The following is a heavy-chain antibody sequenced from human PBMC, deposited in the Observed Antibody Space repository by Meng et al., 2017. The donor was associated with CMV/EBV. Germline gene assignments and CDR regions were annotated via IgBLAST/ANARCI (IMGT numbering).Heavy chain of an antibody. V-gene: IGHV5-51*01. D-gene: IGHD6-13*01. CDR1: GYSFTSYW. CDR3: ARQGRPSSWYGPLDP. CDR2: IYPGDSDT. J-gene: IGHJ5*02. Sequence: SGYSFTSYWIGWVRQMPGKGLERMGIIYPGDSDTRYSPSFQGQVTISADKSISTAYLQWSSLKASDTAMYYCARQGRPSSWYGPLDPWGQGTLVTVSS.